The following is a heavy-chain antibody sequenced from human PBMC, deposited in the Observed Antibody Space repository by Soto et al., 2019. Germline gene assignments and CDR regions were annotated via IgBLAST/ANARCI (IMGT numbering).Heavy chain of an antibody. V-gene: IGHV1-18*01. J-gene: IGHJ4*02. D-gene: IGHD1-26*01. CDR3: ARDEKWELPTNFNY. CDR2: ISAYNGNT. CDR1: GYTFTSYG. Sequence: QVQLVQSGAEVKKPGASVKVSCQASGYTFTSYGISCVRQAPGQGLEWMGWISAYNGNTNYAQKLQGRVTMTTDTSTGTAYMELRRLRSDDTGVYYCARDEKWELPTNFNYWGQGPVVTVSS.